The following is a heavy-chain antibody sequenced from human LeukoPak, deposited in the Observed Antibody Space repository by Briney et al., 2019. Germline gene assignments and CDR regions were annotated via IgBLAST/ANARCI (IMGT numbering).Heavy chain of an antibody. CDR3: ARGYCSGGSCYKSDY. Sequence: GGSLRLSCAASGFIFSNYYMNWVRQAPGKGLEWVAHIKQDGSEKNYVDSVKGRFTISRDNAKNSLYLQMNSLRAEDTAVYYCARGYCSGGSCYKSDYWGQGTLVTVSS. J-gene: IGHJ4*02. V-gene: IGHV3-7*01. D-gene: IGHD2-15*01. CDR1: GFIFSNYY. CDR2: IKQDGSEK.